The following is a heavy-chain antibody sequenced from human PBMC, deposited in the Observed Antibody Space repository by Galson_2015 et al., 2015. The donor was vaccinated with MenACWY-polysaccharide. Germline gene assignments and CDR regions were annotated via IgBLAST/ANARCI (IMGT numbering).Heavy chain of an antibody. J-gene: IGHJ6*02. Sequence: SLRLSCAASGFTFSSYWMNWVRQAPGKGLEWVANIKQDGSEKYYVDSVKGRFTISRDNAKNSMYLQMNSLRAEDTAVYFCARGRVPGSLYYGMDVWGQGTTVPVSS. CDR3: ARGRVPGSLYYGMDV. CDR1: GFTFSSYW. D-gene: IGHD2-15*01. V-gene: IGHV3-7*01. CDR2: IKQDGSEK.